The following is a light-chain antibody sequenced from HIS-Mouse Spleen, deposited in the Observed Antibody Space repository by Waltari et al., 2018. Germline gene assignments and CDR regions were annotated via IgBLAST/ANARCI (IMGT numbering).Light chain of an antibody. CDR3: YSTDSSGNHRV. J-gene: IGLJ2*01. V-gene: IGLV3-10*01. CDR2: EDS. Sequence: SYELTQPPSVSVSPGQTARVTRSGDALPKKYAYWDQQQSGQAPVLVIYEDSKRPSGIPERFSGSSSGTMATLTISGAQVEDEADYYCYSTDSSGNHRVFGGGTKLTVL. CDR1: ALPKKY.